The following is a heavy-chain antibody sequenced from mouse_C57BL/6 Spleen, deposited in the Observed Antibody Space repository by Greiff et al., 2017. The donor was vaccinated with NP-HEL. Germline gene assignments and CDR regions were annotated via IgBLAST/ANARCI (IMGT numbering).Heavy chain of an antibody. CDR2: INPNNGGT. V-gene: IGHV1-26*01. Sequence: EVQLQQSGPELVKPGASVKISCKASGYTFTDYYMNWVKQSHGKSLEWIGDINPNNGGTSYNQKFKGKATLTVDKSSSTAYMELRSLTSEDSAVYYCARGLRRERQDAMDYWGQGTSVTVSS. CDR3: ARGLRRERQDAMDY. CDR1: GYTFTDYY. J-gene: IGHJ4*01. D-gene: IGHD2-2*01.